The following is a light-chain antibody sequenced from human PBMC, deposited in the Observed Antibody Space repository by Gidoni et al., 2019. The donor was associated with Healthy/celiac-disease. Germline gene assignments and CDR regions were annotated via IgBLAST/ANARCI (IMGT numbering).Light chain of an antibody. Sequence: DIQMTQSPSSLSASVGDRVTITCQASQDISNYLNWYQQKPGKAPKLLIYDASNLETGVPSRFSGSGSGTDFTFTISSLQPEDIATYYCQQYDALFTFGPXTKVDIK. CDR1: QDISNY. CDR3: QQYDALFT. V-gene: IGKV1-33*01. CDR2: DAS. J-gene: IGKJ3*01.